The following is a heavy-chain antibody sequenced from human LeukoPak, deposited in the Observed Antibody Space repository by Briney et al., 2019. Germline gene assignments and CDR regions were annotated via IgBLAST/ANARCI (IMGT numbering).Heavy chain of an antibody. V-gene: IGHV3-21*01. D-gene: IGHD2-2*01. Sequence: GGSLRLSCAASGFTFSTFSMNWVRQAPGKGLEWVSSISGRSNYIFYADSVKGRFTISRDNAENSLYLLLNSLRVEDTAVYYCARGSTLGSCTSFSCHNWFDPWGQGTLVTVSS. CDR2: ISGRSNYI. J-gene: IGHJ5*02. CDR3: ARGSTLGSCTSFSCHNWFDP. CDR1: GFTFSTFS.